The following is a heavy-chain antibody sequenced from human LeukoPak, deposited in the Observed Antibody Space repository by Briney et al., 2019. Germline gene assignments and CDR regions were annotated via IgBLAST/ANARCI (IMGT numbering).Heavy chain of an antibody. CDR3: AKSLMVRGVNDY. D-gene: IGHD3-10*01. V-gene: IGHV3-30*18. Sequence: GGSLRLSCAASGFTFSSYGMHWVRPAAGKGLEWVAVISYDGSNKYYADSVKGRLTISRDNSKNSLYLQMNSLRAEDTAVYYCAKSLMVRGVNDYWGQGTLVTVSS. CDR2: ISYDGSNK. J-gene: IGHJ4*02. CDR1: GFTFSSYG.